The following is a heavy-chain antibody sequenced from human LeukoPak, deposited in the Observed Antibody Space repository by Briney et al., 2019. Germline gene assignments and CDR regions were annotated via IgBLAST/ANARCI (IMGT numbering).Heavy chain of an antibody. V-gene: IGHV4-4*02. Sequence: SGPGLVNPSETLSLTCAVSTDSITSNWWSWVRQPPGKGLEWIGEVHKSGSTNYYPSLQSRVTISIDKSKNQIALELTSVTAADTAVSYCAKEIVGAPTPGAYWGQGILVTVSS. CDR2: VHKSGST. CDR3: AKEIVGAPTPGAY. D-gene: IGHD1-26*01. CDR1: TDSITSNW. J-gene: IGHJ4*02.